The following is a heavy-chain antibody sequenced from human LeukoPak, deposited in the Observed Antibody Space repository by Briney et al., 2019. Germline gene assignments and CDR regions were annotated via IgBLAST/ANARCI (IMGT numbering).Heavy chain of an antibody. J-gene: IGHJ6*03. CDR3: AKRGYCSGGSCYYYYYYMDV. CDR2: IRYDGSNK. V-gene: IGHV3-30*02. D-gene: IGHD2-15*01. CDR1: GFTFSSYG. Sequence: GGSLRLSCAASGFTFSSYGMHWVGQAPGKGLEWVAFIRYDGSNKYYADSVKGRFTISRDNSKNTLYLQMNSLRAEDTAVYYCAKRGYCSGGSCYYYYYYMDVWGKGTTVTISS.